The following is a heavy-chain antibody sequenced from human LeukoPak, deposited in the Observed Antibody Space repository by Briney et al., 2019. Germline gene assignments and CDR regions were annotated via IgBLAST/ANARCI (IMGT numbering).Heavy chain of an antibody. V-gene: IGHV1-69*13. Sequence: SVKVSCKASGGTFSSYAISWVRQAPGQGLEWMGGIIPIFGTANYAQKFQGRVTITADESTSTAYMELSSLRSEDTAVYYCARGWLAETTVVTPYNYSGQGTQVTVSS. CDR2: IIPIFGTA. D-gene: IGHD4-23*01. J-gene: IGHJ4*02. CDR1: GGTFSSYA. CDR3: ARGWLAETTVVTPYNY.